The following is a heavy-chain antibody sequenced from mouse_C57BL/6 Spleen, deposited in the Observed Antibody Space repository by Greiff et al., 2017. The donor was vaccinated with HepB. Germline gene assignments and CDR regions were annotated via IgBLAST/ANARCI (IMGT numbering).Heavy chain of an antibody. D-gene: IGHD2-4*01. CDR3: ARDDYDDYFDY. CDR1: GYSFTGYF. V-gene: IGHV1-20*01. J-gene: IGHJ2*01. Sequence: EVQLQQSGPELVKPGDSVKISCKASGYSFTGYFMNWVMQSHGKSLEWIGRINPYNGDTFYNQKFKGKATLTVDKSSSPAHMELRSLTSEDSAVYYCARDDYDDYFDYWGQGTTLTVSS. CDR2: INPYNGDT.